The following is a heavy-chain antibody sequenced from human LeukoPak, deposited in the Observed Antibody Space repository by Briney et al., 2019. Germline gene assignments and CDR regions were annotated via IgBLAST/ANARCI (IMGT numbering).Heavy chain of an antibody. CDR1: GSSLSDYY. CDR2: IGSTI. Sequence: GGSLRLSCVASGSSLSDYYMSWIRQAPGKGLEWVSYIGSTIYYADSVKGRLTISRDNAKNSLYLQMNSLRAEDTAVYYCARDRGIVGTTGYYYMDVWGKGTTVTVSS. CDR3: ARDRGIVGTTGYYYMDV. J-gene: IGHJ6*03. D-gene: IGHD1-26*01. V-gene: IGHV3-11*04.